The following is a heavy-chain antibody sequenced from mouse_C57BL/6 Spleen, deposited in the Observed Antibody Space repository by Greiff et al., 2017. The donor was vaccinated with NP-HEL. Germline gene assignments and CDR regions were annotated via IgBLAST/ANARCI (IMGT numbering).Heavy chain of an antibody. CDR2: INPGSGGT. Sequence: VQLQQSGAELVRPGTSVKVSCKASGYAFTNYLIEWVKQRPGQGLEWIGVINPGSGGTNYNEKFKGKATLTADKSSSTAYMQLSSLTSEDSAVYFCARYDCYYSYYFDYWGQGTTLTVSS. D-gene: IGHD2-3*01. J-gene: IGHJ2*01. CDR3: ARYDCYYSYYFDY. V-gene: IGHV1-54*01. CDR1: GYAFTNYL.